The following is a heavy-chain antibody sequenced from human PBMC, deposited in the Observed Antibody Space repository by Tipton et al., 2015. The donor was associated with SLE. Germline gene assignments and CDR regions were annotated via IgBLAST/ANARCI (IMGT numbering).Heavy chain of an antibody. CDR1: GGTFSSYA. D-gene: IGHD3-10*01. J-gene: IGHJ6*02. V-gene: IGHV1-69*01. CDR2: IIPIFGTA. Sequence: LVQSGPEVKVSCKASGGTFSSYAVSWVRQAPGQGFEWMGGIIPIFGTANYAQKFQGRVTITADESTSTAYMELSSLRSEDTAVYYCARDLTYYYGSGSLYGMDVWGQGTTVTVSS. CDR3: ARDLTYYYGSGSLYGMDV.